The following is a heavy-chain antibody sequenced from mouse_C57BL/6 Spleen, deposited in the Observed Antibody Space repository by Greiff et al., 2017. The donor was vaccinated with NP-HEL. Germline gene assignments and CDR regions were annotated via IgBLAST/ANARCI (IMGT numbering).Heavy chain of an antibody. J-gene: IGHJ3*01. Sequence: DVKLQQSGGGLVKPGGSLKLSCAASGFTFSSYAMSWVRQTPEKRLEWVATISDGGSYTYYPDNVKGRFTISRDNAKNNLYLQMSHLKSEDTAMYYCAREHYSNYTWFAYWGQGTLVTVSA. CDR1: GFTFSSYA. D-gene: IGHD2-5*01. CDR2: ISDGGSYT. V-gene: IGHV5-4*01. CDR3: AREHYSNYTWFAY.